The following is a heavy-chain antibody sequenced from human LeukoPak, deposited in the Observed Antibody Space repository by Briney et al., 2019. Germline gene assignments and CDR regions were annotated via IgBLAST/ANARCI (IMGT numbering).Heavy chain of an antibody. CDR1: GYTFTSYY. CDR3: ARARRVWGSYPFDY. CDR2: IIPIFGTA. D-gene: IGHD3-16*02. V-gene: IGHV1-69*05. J-gene: IGHJ4*02. Sequence: GASVKVSCKASGYTFTSYYMHWVRQAPGQGLEWMGRIIPIFGTANYAQKFQGRVTITTDESTSTAYMELSSLRSEDTAVYYCARARRVWGSYPFDYWGQGTLVTVSS.